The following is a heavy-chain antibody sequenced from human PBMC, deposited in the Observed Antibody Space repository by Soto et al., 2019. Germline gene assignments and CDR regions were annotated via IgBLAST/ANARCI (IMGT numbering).Heavy chain of an antibody. J-gene: IGHJ3*02. V-gene: IGHV3-21*01. Sequence: GGSLRLSCATSGFAFSSFGMSWVRQAPGKGLEWLSSISTSSSYIYYADSVKGRFTISRDNAKSSLSLQMSSLRAEDTAVYYCARDPYCSSNTCYGGAFDIWGQGTMVTVSS. D-gene: IGHD2-2*01. CDR3: ARDPYCSSNTCYGGAFDI. CDR2: ISTSSSYI. CDR1: GFAFSSFG.